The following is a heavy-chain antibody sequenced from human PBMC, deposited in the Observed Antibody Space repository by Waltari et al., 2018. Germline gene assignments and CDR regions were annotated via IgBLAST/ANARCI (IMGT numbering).Heavy chain of an antibody. V-gene: IGHV4-39*07. CDR3: ARSLWFGELGVY. D-gene: IGHD3-10*01. J-gene: IGHJ4*02. Sequence: QLQLQESGPGMVKPSETLSLTCTVSVCSISSSSYYWGWIRQPPGKGREWIGRIYYSGSTYYNPSLKSRVTISVDTSKNQFSLKLSSVTAADTAVYYCARSLWFGELGVYWGQGTLVTVSS. CDR1: VCSISSSSYY. CDR2: IYYSGST.